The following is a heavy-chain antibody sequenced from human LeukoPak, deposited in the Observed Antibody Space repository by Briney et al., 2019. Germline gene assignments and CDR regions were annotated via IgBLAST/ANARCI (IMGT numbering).Heavy chain of an antibody. J-gene: IGHJ4*02. D-gene: IGHD3-16*01. CDR2: INSGGSGT. CDR1: GFTFSSYW. V-gene: IGHV3-74*01. Sequence: GGSLRLSCAASGFTFSSYWMHWVRQTPGKGLMWVSRINSGGSGTSYADSVEGRFTISRDNAKNTLYLQMNSLRAEDTAVYYCASSMGPLTEYWGQGTLVTVSS. CDR3: ASSMGPLTEY.